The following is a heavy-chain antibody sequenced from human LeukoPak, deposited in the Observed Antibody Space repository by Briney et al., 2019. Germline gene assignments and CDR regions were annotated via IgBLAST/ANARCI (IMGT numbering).Heavy chain of an antibody. D-gene: IGHD2-15*01. CDR2: ISKNSGYM. CDR1: GFTFGSYS. V-gene: IGHV3-21*01. CDR3: ARSSMVDANDAFDI. Sequence: PGGSLRLSCAASGFTFGSYSMNWVRQAPGKGLEWVSSISKNSGYMYYIDSVKGRFTISRDNAKNSMYLQMNSLRAEDTAVYYCARSSMVDANDAFDIWGQGTMVTVPS. J-gene: IGHJ3*02.